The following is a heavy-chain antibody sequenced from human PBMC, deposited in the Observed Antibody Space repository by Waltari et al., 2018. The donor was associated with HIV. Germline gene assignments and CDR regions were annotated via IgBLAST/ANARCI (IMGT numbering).Heavy chain of an antibody. CDR1: GFTVSSNY. V-gene: IGHV3-53*02. CDR3: ASTRIRDIVVVVAAPYYYYGMDV. D-gene: IGHD2-15*01. Sequence: EVQLVETGGGLIQPGGSLRLSCAASGFTVSSNYMSWVRQAPGKGLEWVSVIYSGGSTYYADSVKGRFTISRDNSKNTLYLQMNSLRAEDTAVYYCASTRIRDIVVVVAAPYYYYGMDVWGQGTTVTVSS. J-gene: IGHJ6*02. CDR2: IYSGGST.